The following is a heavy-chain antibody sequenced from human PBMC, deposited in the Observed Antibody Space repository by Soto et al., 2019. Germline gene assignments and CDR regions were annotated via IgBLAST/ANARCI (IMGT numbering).Heavy chain of an antibody. CDR1: GFTFSSYS. D-gene: IGHD6-19*01. CDR2: IRRSSSTI. V-gene: IGHV3-48*02. J-gene: IGHJ5*02. CDR3: ARERGSGWLVVNWFDP. Sequence: EVQLVESGGGLVQPGGSLRLSCAASGFTFSSYSMNWVRQAPGKGPEWVSYIRRSSSTIYYEDSVKGRFTISRDNAKNSLYLQMNSLRDEDTAVYYCARERGSGWLVVNWFDPWGQGTLVTVSS.